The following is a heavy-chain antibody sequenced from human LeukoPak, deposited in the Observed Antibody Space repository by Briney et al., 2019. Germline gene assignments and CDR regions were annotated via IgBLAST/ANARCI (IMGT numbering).Heavy chain of an antibody. CDR1: GGSISIYH. CDR3: VRDSDGAAQFDP. D-gene: IGHD6-13*01. CDR2: IFASGST. V-gene: IGHV4-4*07. Sequence: SETLSLTCTVSGGSISIYHWSWIRQPAGKGLEWIGHIFASGSTNYNPSLKSRVTISVDKSKNQFSLKLSSVTAADKAVYYCVRDSDGAAQFDPWGQGTLVTVSS. J-gene: IGHJ5*02.